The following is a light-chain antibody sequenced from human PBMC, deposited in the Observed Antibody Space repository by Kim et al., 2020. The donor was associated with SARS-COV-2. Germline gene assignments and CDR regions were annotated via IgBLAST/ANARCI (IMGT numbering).Light chain of an antibody. CDR2: GKN. Sequence: SSELTQDPAVSVALGQTVRITCQGGSLRSYYASWYQQKPGQAPVLVIYGKNNRPSGIPDRFSGSSSGNTASLTITGAQAEDEADYYCNSRDSSGNHYVFG. V-gene: IGLV3-19*01. CDR1: SLRSYY. CDR3: NSRDSSGNHYV. J-gene: IGLJ1*01.